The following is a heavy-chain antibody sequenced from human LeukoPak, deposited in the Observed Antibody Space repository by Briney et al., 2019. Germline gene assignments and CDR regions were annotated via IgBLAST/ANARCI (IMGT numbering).Heavy chain of an antibody. CDR1: GGSFSGYY. CDR3: ARGKVGGSSDY. D-gene: IGHD2-2*01. J-gene: IGHJ4*02. Sequence: PSETLSLTCAVYGGSFSGYYWSWIRQPPGKGLEWIGEINHSGSTNYNPSLKSRVTISVDTSKNQFSLKLSSVTAADTAMYYCARGKVGGSSDYWGQGTLVTVSS. V-gene: IGHV4-34*01. CDR2: INHSGST.